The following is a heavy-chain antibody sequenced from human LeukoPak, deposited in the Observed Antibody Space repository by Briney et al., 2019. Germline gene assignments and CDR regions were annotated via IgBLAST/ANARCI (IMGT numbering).Heavy chain of an antibody. V-gene: IGHV4-34*01. D-gene: IGHD3-10*01. J-gene: IGHJ4*02. CDR1: GGSFSGYY. CDR3: ARGRRITMVRGVISLPAFDY. Sequence: SETLSLTCAAYGGSFSGYYWSWIRQPPGKGLEWIGEINHSGSTNYNPSLKSRVTISVDTSKNQFSLKLSSVTAADTAVYYCARGRRITMVRGVISLPAFDYWGQGTLVTVSS. CDR2: INHSGST.